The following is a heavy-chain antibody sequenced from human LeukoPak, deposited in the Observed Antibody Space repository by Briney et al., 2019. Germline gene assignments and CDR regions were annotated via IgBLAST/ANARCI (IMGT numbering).Heavy chain of an antibody. Sequence: GGSLRLSCAASGFTVSSNYMSWVRQAPGKGLEWVSVIYSGGSTYYADSVKGRFTISRDNSKNTLYLQMNSLRAEDTAVYHCARVAVAGPFDYWGQGTLVTVSS. D-gene: IGHD6-19*01. V-gene: IGHV3-66*01. CDR1: GFTVSSNY. CDR3: ARVAVAGPFDY. J-gene: IGHJ4*02. CDR2: IYSGGST.